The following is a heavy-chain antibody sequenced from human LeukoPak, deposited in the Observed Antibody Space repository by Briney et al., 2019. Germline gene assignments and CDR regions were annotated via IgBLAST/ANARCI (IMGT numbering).Heavy chain of an antibody. Sequence: KPSETLSLTCTVSGGSISSSSYYWGWIRQPPGKGLEWIGSIYYSGSTNYNPSLKSRVTISVDTSKNQFSLKLSSVTAADTAVYYCARVSPIIVVVPAANIGFDPWGQGTLVTVSS. V-gene: IGHV4-39*07. D-gene: IGHD2-2*01. CDR3: ARVSPIIVVVPAANIGFDP. J-gene: IGHJ5*02. CDR1: GGSISSSSYY. CDR2: IYYSGST.